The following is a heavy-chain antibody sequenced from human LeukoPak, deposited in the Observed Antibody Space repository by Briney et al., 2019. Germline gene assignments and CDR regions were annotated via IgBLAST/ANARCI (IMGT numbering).Heavy chain of an antibody. J-gene: IGHJ4*02. CDR3: ASAHGYSSSWYVV. CDR2: INHSGST. CDR1: GGSFSGYY. Sequence: TLSLTCAVYGGSFSGYYWSWIRQPPGKGLEWIGEINHSGSTNYNPSLKSRVTISVDTSKNQFPLKLSSVTAADTAVYYCASAHGYSSSWYVVWGQGTLVTVSS. V-gene: IGHV4-34*01. D-gene: IGHD6-13*01.